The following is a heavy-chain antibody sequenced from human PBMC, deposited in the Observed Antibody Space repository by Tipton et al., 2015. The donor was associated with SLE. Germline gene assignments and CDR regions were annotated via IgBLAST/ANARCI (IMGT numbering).Heavy chain of an antibody. CDR3: ATVGDAFDI. CDR1: GGSITSNSYY. J-gene: IGHJ3*02. Sequence: TLSLTCTVSGGSITSNSYYWGWIRQPPGEGLQWIGSIYYSGSTYYNPSLKSRVTISVDTSKNQFSLKLSSVTAADTAVYYCATVGDAFDIWGQGTMVTVSS. D-gene: IGHD3-10*01. V-gene: IGHV4-39*07. CDR2: IYYSGST.